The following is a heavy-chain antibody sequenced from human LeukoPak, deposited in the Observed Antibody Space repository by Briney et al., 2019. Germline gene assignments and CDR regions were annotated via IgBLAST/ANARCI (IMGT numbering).Heavy chain of an antibody. CDR1: GFTFDDYG. J-gene: IGHJ3*02. V-gene: IGHV3-20*04. Sequence: GGSLRLSCAASGFTFDDYGMSWVRQAPGKGLEWVSGINWNGGSTGYADSVKGRFTISRDNAKNTLYLQMKSLRAEDTAVYYCARGFTIFGVVNDAFDIWGQGTMVTVSS. CDR2: INWNGGST. CDR3: ARGFTIFGVVNDAFDI. D-gene: IGHD3-3*01.